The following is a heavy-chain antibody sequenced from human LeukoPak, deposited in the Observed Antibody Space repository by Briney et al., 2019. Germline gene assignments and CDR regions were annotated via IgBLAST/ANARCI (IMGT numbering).Heavy chain of an antibody. J-gene: IGHJ4*02. CDR3: ARASYSYDISGWVPFDY. D-gene: IGHD3-22*01. CDR1: GDSISNFY. V-gene: IGHV4-4*07. CDR2: IYTSGST. Sequence: SETLSLTCTVSGDSISNFYWSWIRQPAGKGLEWIGRIYTSGSTNYNPSLKSRVTMSVDTSKNQFSQKLSSVTAADTAVYYCARASYSYDISGWVPFDYWGQGTLVTVSS.